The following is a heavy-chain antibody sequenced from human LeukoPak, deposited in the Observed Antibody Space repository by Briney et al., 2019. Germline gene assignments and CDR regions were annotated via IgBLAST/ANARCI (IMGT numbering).Heavy chain of an antibody. D-gene: IGHD6-19*01. Sequence: ASVKVSCTASGYTFTSYAIQWVRQAPGQRLEWMGWINAGNGNTKYSQKFQGRVTITRDTSASTAYMELSSLRSEDTAVYYCARQGIAVAGTFSDAFDIWGQGTMVTVSS. CDR2: INAGNGNT. J-gene: IGHJ3*02. CDR1: GYTFTSYA. V-gene: IGHV1-3*01. CDR3: ARQGIAVAGTFSDAFDI.